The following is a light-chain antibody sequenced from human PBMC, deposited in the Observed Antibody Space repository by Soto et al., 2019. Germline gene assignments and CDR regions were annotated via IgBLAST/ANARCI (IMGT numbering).Light chain of an antibody. V-gene: IGLV2-14*01. Sequence: QSVLPQPASVSGSPGQSITISCTGTSSDVGGYNYVSWYQQHPGKAPKLMIYDVSNRPSGVSNRFSGSKSGNTASLPISGLQAEDEADYYCSPYTSSSTQVFGTGTKVTVL. CDR3: SPYTSSSTQV. CDR1: SSDVGGYNY. CDR2: DVS. J-gene: IGLJ1*01.